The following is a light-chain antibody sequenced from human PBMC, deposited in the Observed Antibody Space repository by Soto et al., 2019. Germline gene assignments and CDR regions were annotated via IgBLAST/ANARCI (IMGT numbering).Light chain of an antibody. CDR1: SSDIGRYDL. CDR3: CSHAGRGTVL. CDR2: EVT. Sequence: QSALTQPPSASGSPGQSVTISCTGTSSDIGRYDLVAWYQQHPGEAPKLVIYEVTKRPSGISDRFSASKSGNTASLTISGLQAEDEATYFCCSHAGRGTVLFGGGTKLTVL. J-gene: IGLJ2*01. V-gene: IGLV2-23*02.